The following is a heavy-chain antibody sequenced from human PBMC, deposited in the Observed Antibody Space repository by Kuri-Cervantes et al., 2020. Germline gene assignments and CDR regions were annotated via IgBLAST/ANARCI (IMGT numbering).Heavy chain of an antibody. V-gene: IGHV4-30-4*08. CDR2: ISHSGST. J-gene: IGHJ4*02. CDR3: ARVRGRDPRQNYSNYFDK. Sequence: SETLSLTCTVSGDSINSGDYYWSWVRQPPGKGLEWVGYISHSGSTYYSPSLASRIIISVDTSKNQFSLKLRSVTAADTALYFCARVRGRDPRQNYSNYFDKWGQGTLVTVSS. D-gene: IGHD4-11*01. CDR1: GDSINSGDYY.